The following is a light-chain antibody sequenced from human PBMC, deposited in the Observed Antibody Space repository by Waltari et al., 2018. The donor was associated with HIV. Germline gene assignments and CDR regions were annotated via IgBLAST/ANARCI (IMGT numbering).Light chain of an antibody. Sequence: DIVMTQTPPSLSVTPGQPASFSCNSSQSLKHTDGKTYLYWYLQRPGQSPQVLMYEAAKRYAGVPDRFSGSGSGTHFTLKIARVEAEYVGSYYCMQSLHLLYTFGQGTKLNFK. J-gene: IGKJ2*01. CDR3: MQSLHLLYT. V-gene: IGKV2D-29*02. CDR1: QSLKHTDGKTY. CDR2: EAA.